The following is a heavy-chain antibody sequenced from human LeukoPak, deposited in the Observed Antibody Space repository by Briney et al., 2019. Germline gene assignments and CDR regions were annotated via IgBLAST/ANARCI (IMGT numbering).Heavy chain of an antibody. Sequence: PGGSLGLSCAASGSTASSNYMSWVRQAPGKGLEWVSVIYSGGSTYYADSVKGRFTISRDNSKNTLYLQMNSLRAEDTAVYYCASRIGFGELLLSYYYYYYMDVWGKGTTVTVSS. V-gene: IGHV3-53*01. CDR1: GSTASSNY. CDR3: ASRIGFGELLLSYYYYYYMDV. J-gene: IGHJ6*03. CDR2: IYSGGST. D-gene: IGHD3-10*01.